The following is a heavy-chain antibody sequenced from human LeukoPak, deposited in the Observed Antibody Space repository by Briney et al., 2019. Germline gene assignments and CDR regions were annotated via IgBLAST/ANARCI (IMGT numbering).Heavy chain of an antibody. CDR2: ISSSSSYI. D-gene: IGHD6-6*01. CDR1: GFTFSSYS. V-gene: IGHV3-21*01. CDR3: ARDQVSSSSTIAH. J-gene: IGHJ4*02. Sequence: GGSLRLSCAASGFTFSSYSMNWVRQAPGKGLEWVSSISSSSSYIYYADSVKGRFTISRDNAKNSLYLQMNSLRAEDTAVYYRARDQVSSSSTIAHWGQGTLVTVSS.